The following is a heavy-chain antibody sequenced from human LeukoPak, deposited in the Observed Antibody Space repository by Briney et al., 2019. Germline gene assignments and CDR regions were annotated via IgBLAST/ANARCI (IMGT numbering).Heavy chain of an antibody. Sequence: ASVKVSCKASGYTFTGYYMHWVRQAPGQGLESMGWINPNSGGTNYAQKFQGRVTMTRDTSISPAYMELSRLRSDDTAVYYCAREPGSGWFDPWGQGTLVTVSS. CDR1: GYTFTGYY. D-gene: IGHD1-14*01. CDR2: INPNSGGT. J-gene: IGHJ5*02. V-gene: IGHV1-2*02. CDR3: AREPGSGWFDP.